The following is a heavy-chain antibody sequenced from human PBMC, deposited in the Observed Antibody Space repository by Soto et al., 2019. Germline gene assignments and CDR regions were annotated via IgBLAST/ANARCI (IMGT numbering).Heavy chain of an antibody. V-gene: IGHV3-48*02. Sequence: EVQLVESGGALVQRGGSLTLSCAASGFRFSIYSMNWVRQAPGKGLEWSAYITSDTKTIKYAESVKGRFTISRDNAKNSVYLQMDNLSDEDTAVYSCARSVEGHFDYWGQGTVVTVSS. J-gene: IGHJ4*02. CDR3: ARSVEGHFDY. CDR1: GFRFSIYS. CDR2: ITSDTKTI. D-gene: IGHD6-19*01.